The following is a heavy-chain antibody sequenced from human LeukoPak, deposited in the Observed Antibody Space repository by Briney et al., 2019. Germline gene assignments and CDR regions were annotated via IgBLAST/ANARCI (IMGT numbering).Heavy chain of an antibody. CDR3: ATTGLLGDIP. J-gene: IGHJ5*02. D-gene: IGHD2-21*01. CDR2: ISKNGKTI. V-gene: IGHV3-11*01. Sequence: PGGSPRLSCAASGFTFSDYYMSRIRQAPGKGLEWLSYISKNGKTIYYADSVKGRFTISRDNAKKSVYLQMNSLRAEDTAVYYCATTGLLGDIPWGQGTLVTVSS. CDR1: GFTFSDYY.